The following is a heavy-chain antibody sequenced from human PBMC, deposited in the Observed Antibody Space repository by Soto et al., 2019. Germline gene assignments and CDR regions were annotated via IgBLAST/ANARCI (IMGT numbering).Heavy chain of an antibody. D-gene: IGHD5-12*01. CDR1: GFTFSSYS. CDR2: ISSSSSTI. J-gene: IGHJ2*01. Sequence: GGSLRLSCAASGFTFSSYSMNWVRQAPGKGLEWVSYISSSSSTIYYADSVKGRFTISRDNAKNSLYLQMNSLRDEDTAVYYCARIVDIVATIMGWYFDLWGRGTLVTVSS. V-gene: IGHV3-48*02. CDR3: ARIVDIVATIMGWYFDL.